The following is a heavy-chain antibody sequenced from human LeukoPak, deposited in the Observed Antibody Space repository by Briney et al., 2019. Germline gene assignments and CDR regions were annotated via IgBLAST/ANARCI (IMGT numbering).Heavy chain of an antibody. Sequence: GASVKVSCKASGYTFTGYYMHWVRQAPGQGLEWMGWINPNSGGTNYAQKFQGRVTMTRDTSISTAYMELRRLRSDDTAVYYCARGGKIVLLWFDRGSYFDYWGQGTLVTVSS. D-gene: IGHD3-10*01. CDR1: GYTFTGYY. V-gene: IGHV1-2*02. CDR3: ARGGKIVLLWFDRGSYFDY. J-gene: IGHJ4*02. CDR2: INPNSGGT.